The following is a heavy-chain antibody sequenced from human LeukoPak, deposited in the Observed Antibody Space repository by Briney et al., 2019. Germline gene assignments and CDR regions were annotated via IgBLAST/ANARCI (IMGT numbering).Heavy chain of an antibody. CDR1: GFTFCDYA. Sequence: GGSLRLSCTASGFTFCDYAMSWVRQAPGKGLEWVSHISGSGGSTYSADSVKGRFTISRDNSKNTLYLQMNSLRAEDTAIYYCAKVRTFFGSGIDFWGQGTLVTVSS. J-gene: IGHJ4*02. CDR2: ISGSGGST. V-gene: IGHV3-23*01. CDR3: AKVRTFFGSGIDF. D-gene: IGHD3-10*01.